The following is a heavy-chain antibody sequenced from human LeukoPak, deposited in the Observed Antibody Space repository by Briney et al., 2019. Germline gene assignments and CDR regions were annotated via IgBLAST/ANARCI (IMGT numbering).Heavy chain of an antibody. V-gene: IGHV5-51*01. CDR3: ARSFRGSGWYIDN. CDR2: IYPGDSDT. Sequence: GESLKISCKGTGYSFTNYWIGWVRQIPGTGMEWMGIIYPGDSDTIYNPSFQGQVTISVDKSITTAYLQWSSLKASDTATYYCARSFRGSGWYIDNWGQGTLVTVSS. J-gene: IGHJ4*02. D-gene: IGHD6-25*01. CDR1: GYSFTNYW.